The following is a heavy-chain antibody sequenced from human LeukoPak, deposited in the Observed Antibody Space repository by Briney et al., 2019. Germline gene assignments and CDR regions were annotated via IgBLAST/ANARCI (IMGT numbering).Heavy chain of an antibody. CDR1: GFTFDDYT. CDR2: ISWDGGST. D-gene: IGHD3-22*01. CDR3: ALDYYDSSGYKGAFDI. J-gene: IGHJ3*02. V-gene: IGHV3-43*01. Sequence: GGSLRLSCAASGFTFDDYTMHWVRQAPGKGLEWVSLISWDGGSTYYADSVKGRFTISRDNSKNSLYLQMNSLRTEDTALYYCALDYYDSSGYKGAFDIWGQGTMVTVSS.